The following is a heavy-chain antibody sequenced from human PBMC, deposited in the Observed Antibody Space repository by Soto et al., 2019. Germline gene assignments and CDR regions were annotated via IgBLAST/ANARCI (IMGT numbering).Heavy chain of an antibody. D-gene: IGHD3-22*01. CDR2: ISAYNGNT. Sequence: ASVKVSCKASGYTFTSYGISWVRQAPGQGLEWMGWISAYNGNTNYAQKLQGRVTMTTDTSTSTAYMELRSLRSDDTAVYYCARDRDLEIITMLVGPSDPWGQGTLVTVSS. CDR1: GYTFTSYG. J-gene: IGHJ5*02. CDR3: ARDRDLEIITMLVGPSDP. V-gene: IGHV1-18*04.